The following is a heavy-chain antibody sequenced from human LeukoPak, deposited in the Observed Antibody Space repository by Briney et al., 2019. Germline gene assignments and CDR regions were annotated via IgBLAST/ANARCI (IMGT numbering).Heavy chain of an antibody. D-gene: IGHD4-17*01. CDR3: ARDLRYGDYGGFDP. Sequence: PGGSLRLSCAASGFTFSSYSMNWVRQAPGKGQEWVSYISSSSSTIYYADSVKGRFTISRDNAKNSLYLQMNSLRAEDTAVYYCARDLRYGDYGGFDPWGQGTLVTVSS. J-gene: IGHJ5*02. CDR1: GFTFSSYS. V-gene: IGHV3-48*04. CDR2: ISSSSSTI.